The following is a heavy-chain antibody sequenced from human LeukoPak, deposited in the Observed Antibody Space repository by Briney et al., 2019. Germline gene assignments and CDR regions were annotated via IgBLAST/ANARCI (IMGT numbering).Heavy chain of an antibody. Sequence: GGSLRLXCAASGFTFSSYEMNWGRQAPGKGLEWVSYISSSGSAIYYADSVKGRFTISRDNAKNSLYLQMNSLRAEDTAVYYCATISSSVGDYYYYMDVWGKGTTVTVSS. CDR2: ISSSGSAI. D-gene: IGHD6-6*01. J-gene: IGHJ6*03. CDR3: ATISSSVGDYYYYMDV. V-gene: IGHV3-48*03. CDR1: GFTFSSYE.